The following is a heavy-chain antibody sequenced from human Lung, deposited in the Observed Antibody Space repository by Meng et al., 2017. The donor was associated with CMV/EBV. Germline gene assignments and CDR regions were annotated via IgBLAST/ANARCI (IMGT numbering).Heavy chain of an antibody. CDR1: GGSVSSGSSY. CDR2: IYYSGRT. D-gene: IGHD6-19*01. J-gene: IGHJ4*02. V-gene: IGHV4-61*03. Sequence: VPGGSVSSGSSYWSWIRQPPGKGLEWIGYIYYSGRTNYKPSLKSRVTISVDTSKNHFSLRLSSVTAADTAVYYCARKAIAVADPFDSWGQGTLVTVSS. CDR3: ARKAIAVADPFDS.